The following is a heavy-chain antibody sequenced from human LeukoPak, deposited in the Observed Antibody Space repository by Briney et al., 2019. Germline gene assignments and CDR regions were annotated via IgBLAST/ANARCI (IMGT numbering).Heavy chain of an antibody. J-gene: IGHJ4*02. CDR1: GYSFTNQW. D-gene: IGHD6-13*01. CDR2: IFPGDSDT. Sequence: GESLKISCKGSGYSFTNQWIGWVRQMPGKGLEWMGIIFPGDSDTRYSPSFQGQVTISADKSISTAYLQWSSLKASDTAMYYCARRGSGMAAAATFDSWGQGTLVTVSS. V-gene: IGHV5-51*01. CDR3: ARRGSGMAAAATFDS.